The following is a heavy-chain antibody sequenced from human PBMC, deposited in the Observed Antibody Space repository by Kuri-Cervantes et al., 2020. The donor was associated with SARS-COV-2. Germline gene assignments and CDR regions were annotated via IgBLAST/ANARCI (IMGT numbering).Heavy chain of an antibody. D-gene: IGHD1-14*01. J-gene: IGHJ4*02. CDR2: ISAYNGNT. CDR1: GYTFTSYG. Sequence: ASVKVSCKASGYTFTSYGISWVRQAPGQGLEWMGWISAYNGNTNYAQKLQGRVTMTEDTSTDTAYTELSSLRSEDTAVYYCATDQLRNPGYWGQGTLVTVSS. V-gene: IGHV1-18*01. CDR3: ATDQLRNPGY.